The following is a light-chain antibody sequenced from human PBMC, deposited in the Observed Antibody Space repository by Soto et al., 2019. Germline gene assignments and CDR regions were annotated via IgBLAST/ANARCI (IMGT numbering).Light chain of an antibody. Sequence: QSVLTQPPSASGTPRQGVTISCSGSTSNIGSNYVYWYQQLPGTAPKLLIYRNNQRPSGVPDRFSGSKSGTSASLAISGLRSDDVADYFCATWDDSLNGFYVFGTGTKLTVL. CDR2: RNN. CDR3: ATWDDSLNGFYV. V-gene: IGLV1-47*01. CDR1: TSNIGSNY. J-gene: IGLJ1*01.